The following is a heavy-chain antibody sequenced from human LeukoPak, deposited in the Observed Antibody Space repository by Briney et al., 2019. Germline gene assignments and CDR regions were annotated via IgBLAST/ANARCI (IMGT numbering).Heavy chain of an antibody. Sequence: PGRSLRLSCAASGFTFCSYAMHWVRQAPGKGLEWVAVISYDGSNKYYADSVKGRFTISRDNSKNTLYLQMNSLRAEDTAVYYCESAPGWKRGGNWFDPWGQGTLVTVSS. CDR3: ESAPGWKRGGNWFDP. CDR1: GFTFCSYA. D-gene: IGHD1-1*01. J-gene: IGHJ5*02. CDR2: ISYDGSNK. V-gene: IGHV3-30*04.